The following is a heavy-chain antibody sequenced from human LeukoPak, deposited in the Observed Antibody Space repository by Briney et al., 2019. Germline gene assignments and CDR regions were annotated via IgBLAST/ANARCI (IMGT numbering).Heavy chain of an antibody. CDR1: GFTFSSYS. J-gene: IGHJ4*02. CDR2: ISSSSIDI. D-gene: IGHD3-3*01. Sequence: GGSLRLSCAASGFTFSSYSMNWVRQAPGKGLGWGSSISSSSIDIYYAYSVKGRFTISRDNAKNSLYLQMNSLRAEDTAVYYCARAPPDFWSGYLYFDYWGQGTLVTVSS. V-gene: IGHV3-21*01. CDR3: ARAPPDFWSGYLYFDY.